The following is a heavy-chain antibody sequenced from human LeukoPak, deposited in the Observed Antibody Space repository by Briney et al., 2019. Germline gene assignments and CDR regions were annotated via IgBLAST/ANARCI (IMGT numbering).Heavy chain of an antibody. CDR2: IRGGGGTT. D-gene: IGHD3-22*01. CDR1: GFTFSSYA. J-gene: IGHJ4*02. CDR3: AVMHRYYDGSGYWVQ. Sequence: GGSLRLSCAASGFTFSSYAMSWVGQAPGKGLEWVSAIRGGGGTTSYAESVRGRFTVSRDNPRNTLYMEMNSLRGEDTAAYYCAVMHRYYDGSGYWVQWGQGTLVTVSS. V-gene: IGHV3-23*01.